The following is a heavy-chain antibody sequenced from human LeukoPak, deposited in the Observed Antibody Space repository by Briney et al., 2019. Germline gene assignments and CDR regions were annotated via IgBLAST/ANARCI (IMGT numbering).Heavy chain of an antibody. CDR2: IKRTSDGGTT. Sequence: GGSLRLSCAASGFTFSNAWMSWVRQAPGEGLEWVGRIKRTSDGGTTDYAAPVKGRFTISRDGSKNMVYLQMNSLTTEDTAVYYCATDLLDDWGQGTLVTVSS. CDR3: ATDLLDD. V-gene: IGHV3-15*01. J-gene: IGHJ4*02. CDR1: GFTFSNAW.